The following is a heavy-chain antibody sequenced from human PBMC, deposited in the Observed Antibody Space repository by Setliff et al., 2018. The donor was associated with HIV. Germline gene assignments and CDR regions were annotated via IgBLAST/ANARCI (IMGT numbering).Heavy chain of an antibody. D-gene: IGHD5-18*01. Sequence: PSETLSLTCTVSDGPINNYWWNWIRQSPGKGLEWIGFGHHSGTFSYNPSLKSRVTISLDTSKNHFSLRLSFVTAADTAVYYCARDESQVEVHRGYSYGSFDYWGQGTLVTVSS. CDR2: GHHSGTF. CDR3: ARDESQVEVHRGYSYGSFDY. J-gene: IGHJ4*02. V-gene: IGHV4-59*12. CDR1: DGPINNYW.